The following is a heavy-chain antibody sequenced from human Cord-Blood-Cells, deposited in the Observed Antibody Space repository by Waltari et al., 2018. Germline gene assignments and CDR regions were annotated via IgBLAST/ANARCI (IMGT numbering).Heavy chain of an antibody. CDR2: ISADNGNT. CDR3: AGGEYDSIGYYYYYYGMDV. V-gene: IGHV1-18*01. D-gene: IGHD3-22*01. CDR1: GSTFTSYG. J-gene: IGHJ6*02. Sequence: QVQLVQSGAEAKKPRASVKVSCKSSGSTFTSYGISWFRQAPGQGPEWMGWISADNGNTNDAQKLQGRVTMTTDTSTSTSYMELRSLISDDTAVYYCAGGEYDSIGYYYYYYGMDVWGQGTTVTVSS.